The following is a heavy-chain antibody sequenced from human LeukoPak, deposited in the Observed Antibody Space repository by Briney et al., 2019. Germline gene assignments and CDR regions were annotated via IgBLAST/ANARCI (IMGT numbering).Heavy chain of an antibody. Sequence: SDTLSLTCTVPGGSLSSYYWSWIRQPAGKGLEWIGRIYTSGSTNYNPSLKSRVTMSVDTSKNQFSLKLSSVTAADTAVYYCASIGPDSSGYSSRYWYFDLWGRGTLVTVSS. CDR3: ASIGPDSSGYSSRYWYFDL. D-gene: IGHD3-22*01. CDR1: GGSLSSYY. J-gene: IGHJ2*01. V-gene: IGHV4-4*07. CDR2: IYTSGST.